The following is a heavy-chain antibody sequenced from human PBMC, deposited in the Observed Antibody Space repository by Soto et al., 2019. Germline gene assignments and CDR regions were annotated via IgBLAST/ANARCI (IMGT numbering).Heavy chain of an antibody. Sequence: QVQLQESGPGLVKPSQTLSLTCTVSGGSISSGGYYWSWIRQHPGKGLEWIGYIYYSGCTYYNPSLKSRVTISVDTSRNQFSLKLSSVTAADTAVYYCARKIVVVPAARFFRYYYMDVWGKGTTVTVSS. J-gene: IGHJ6*03. CDR3: ARKIVVVPAARFFRYYYMDV. CDR1: GGSISSGGYY. D-gene: IGHD2-2*01. V-gene: IGHV4-31*03. CDR2: IYYSGCT.